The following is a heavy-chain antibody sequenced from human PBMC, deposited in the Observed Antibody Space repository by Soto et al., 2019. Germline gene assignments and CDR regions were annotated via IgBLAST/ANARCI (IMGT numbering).Heavy chain of an antibody. Sequence: QVQLVQSGAEVKKPGSSVKVSCKASGGTFSSYAISWVRQAPGQGLEWMGGILPIFGTANYAQKFQGRVTINADESTSTAYMELSSLRSEDKAVYYCARVSDTAMVRTPGALDIWGQGTMVTVSS. J-gene: IGHJ3*02. CDR3: ARVSDTAMVRTPGALDI. V-gene: IGHV1-69*01. CDR1: GGTFSSYA. D-gene: IGHD5-18*01. CDR2: ILPIFGTA.